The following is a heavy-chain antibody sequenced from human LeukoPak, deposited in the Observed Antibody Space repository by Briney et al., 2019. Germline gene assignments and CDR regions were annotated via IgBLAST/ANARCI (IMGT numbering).Heavy chain of an antibody. D-gene: IGHD3-3*01. CDR1: GGSLSSYY. J-gene: IGHJ4*02. CDR3: ASQILYDFWSGYSPLSSFDF. Sequence: SETLSLTCTVSGGSLSSYYFSWIRQSPGKGLEWIAYINYSGSASYNPSLKSRVTMSVDTSKNQFSLKLTSVTAADTAVYYCASQILYDFWSGYSPLSSFDFWGQGSLVTVSS. CDR2: INYSGSA. V-gene: IGHV4-59*12.